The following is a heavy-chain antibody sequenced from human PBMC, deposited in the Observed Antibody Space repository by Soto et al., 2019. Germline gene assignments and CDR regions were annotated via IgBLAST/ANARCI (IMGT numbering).Heavy chain of an antibody. D-gene: IGHD3-22*01. V-gene: IGHV1-69*13. CDR2: IIPIFGTA. CDR3: ARDTSEGSGYKTFDY. J-gene: IGHJ4*02. Sequence: ASVKVSCKASGGTFSSYAISWVRQAPGQGLEWMGGIIPIFGTANYAQKFQGRVTITADESTSTAYMELSSLRSEDTAVYYCARDTSEGSGYKTFDYWGQGTLVTVSS. CDR1: GGTFSSYA.